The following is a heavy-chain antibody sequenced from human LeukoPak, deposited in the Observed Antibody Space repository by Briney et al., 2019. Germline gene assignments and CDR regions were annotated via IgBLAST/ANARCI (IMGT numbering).Heavy chain of an antibody. Sequence: PSETLSLTCVVSGYSISSGYYWGWIRQPAGKGLEWIGRIYTSGSTNYNPSLKSRVTMSVDTSKNQFSLKLSSVTAAGTAVYYCARTYGYLYAFDIWGQGTMVTVSS. D-gene: IGHD5-18*01. V-gene: IGHV4-4*07. CDR3: ARTYGYLYAFDI. CDR1: GYSISSGYY. CDR2: IYTSGST. J-gene: IGHJ3*02.